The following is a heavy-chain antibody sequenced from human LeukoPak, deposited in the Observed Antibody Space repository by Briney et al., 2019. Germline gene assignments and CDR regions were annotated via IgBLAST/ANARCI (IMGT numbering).Heavy chain of an antibody. CDR2: INSDGSTT. Sequence: GGSLRLSCAASGLTLGSYWMHWVRQAPGKGLVWVSRINSDGSTTEYADSVKGRFTISRDNSKNTVYLQMNSLRDEDTAVYYCAKGGSSWFLGDWGQGTLVTVSS. V-gene: IGHV3-74*01. J-gene: IGHJ4*02. CDR1: GLTLGSYW. D-gene: IGHD6-13*01. CDR3: AKGGSSWFLGD.